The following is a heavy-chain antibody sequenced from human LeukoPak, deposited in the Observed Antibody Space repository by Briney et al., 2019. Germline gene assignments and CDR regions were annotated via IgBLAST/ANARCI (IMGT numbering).Heavy chain of an antibody. Sequence: GGSLRLSCVASGFTLSSYNMKWVRQAPGKRLEWVSSISWRSSDIEYADSVKGRFTISRDIDKKSLYLQMNSLRVEDTAVYYCARDKKGTYYGSGSSDYWGQGTLVTVSS. D-gene: IGHD3-10*01. CDR2: ISWRSSDI. CDR1: GFTLSSYN. J-gene: IGHJ4*02. V-gene: IGHV3-21*01. CDR3: ARDKKGTYYGSGSSDY.